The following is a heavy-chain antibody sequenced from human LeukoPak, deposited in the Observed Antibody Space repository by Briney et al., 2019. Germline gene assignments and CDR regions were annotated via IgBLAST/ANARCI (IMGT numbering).Heavy chain of an antibody. Sequence: PGGSLRLSCAASGFTFSIYWMSWVRQAPGKGLEWVANIKQDGSEKNYVDSVKGRFTISRDNAKNSLYLQMNSLRAEDTAVYYCARGFYPDRTMIVVVVDYWGQGTLVTVSS. CDR2: IKQDGSEK. D-gene: IGHD3-22*01. CDR1: GFTFSIYW. V-gene: IGHV3-7*03. J-gene: IGHJ4*02. CDR3: ARGFYPDRTMIVVVVDY.